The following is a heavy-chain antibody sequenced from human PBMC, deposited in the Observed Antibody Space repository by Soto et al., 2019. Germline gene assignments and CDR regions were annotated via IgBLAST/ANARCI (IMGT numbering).Heavy chain of an antibody. V-gene: IGHV3-33*01. CDR3: XXXXXXXXXXWFDP. Sequence: QVQLVESGGGVVQPGRSLRLSCAASGFTFSSYGMHWXXXXXXXXXXWVAVIWYDGSNKYYADSVKGRFTISRDNSKXXXXXXXXXXXXXXXXXXXXXXXXXXXXXXWFDPWGQGTLVTVSS. J-gene: IGHJ5*02. CDR2: IWYDGSNK. CDR1: GFTFSSYG.